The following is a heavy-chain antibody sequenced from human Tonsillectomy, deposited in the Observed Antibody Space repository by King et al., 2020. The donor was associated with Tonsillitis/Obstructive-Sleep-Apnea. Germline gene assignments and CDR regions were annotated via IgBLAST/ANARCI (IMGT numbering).Heavy chain of an antibody. CDR1: GYTFTSYA. CDR2: INTNTGRP. V-gene: IGHV7-4-1*02. CDR3: ARDISSGWSRNDAFDI. J-gene: IGHJ3*02. D-gene: IGHD6-19*01. Sequence: VQLVQSGSELKKPGASVKVSCKASGYTFTSYAMNWVRQAPGQGLEWMGWINTNTGRPTHAQGFTGRFVFSLDTSVSTAYLQISSLKAEDTAVYYCARDISSGWSRNDAFDIWGQGTMVTVSS.